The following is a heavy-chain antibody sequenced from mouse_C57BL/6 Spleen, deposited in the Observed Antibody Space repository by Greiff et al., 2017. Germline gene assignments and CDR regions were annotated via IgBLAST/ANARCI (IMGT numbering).Heavy chain of an antibody. Sequence: QVQLKESGTELVKPGASVKLSCKASGYTFTSYWMHWVKQRPGQGLEWIGNINPSNGGTNYNEKFKSKATLTVDKSSSTAYMQLSSLTSEDSAVYYCARSLLRDYYFDYWGQGTTLTVSS. CDR1: GYTFTSYW. CDR3: ARSLLRDYYFDY. CDR2: INPSNGGT. J-gene: IGHJ2*01. D-gene: IGHD1-2*01. V-gene: IGHV1-53*01.